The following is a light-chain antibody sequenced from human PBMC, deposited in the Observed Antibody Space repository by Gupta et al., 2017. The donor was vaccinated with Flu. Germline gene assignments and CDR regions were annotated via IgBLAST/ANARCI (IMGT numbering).Light chain of an antibody. V-gene: IGLV1-40*01. J-gene: IGLJ2*01. CDR3: QSYDSSLSGPVI. CDR2: DDT. CDR1: SSNIGAGFA. Sequence: SVLTQPPSVSGAPGQRVTISCTGCSSNIGAGFAVHWYQQVPGRVPKLLIYDDTKRPSGVPDRFSGSKSGASASLAITGLQAEDEADFYCQSYDSSLSGPVIFGGGTKLTVL.